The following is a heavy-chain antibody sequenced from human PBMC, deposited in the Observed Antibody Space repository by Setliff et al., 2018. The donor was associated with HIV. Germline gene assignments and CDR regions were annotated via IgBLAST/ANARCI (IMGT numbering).Heavy chain of an antibody. V-gene: IGHV3-66*01. CDR1: GFTVSSDY. J-gene: IGHJ3*02. CDR2: IHSGGST. CDR3: AREMSTFYTFDI. D-gene: IGHD1-1*01. Sequence: PGGSLRLSCAASGFTVSSDYMNWVRQAPGKGLEWVSVIHSGGSTFYADSVKGRFTISRDNSKNTVYLQMNSLRAEDTAVYYCAREMSTFYTFDIWGQGTMVTVSS.